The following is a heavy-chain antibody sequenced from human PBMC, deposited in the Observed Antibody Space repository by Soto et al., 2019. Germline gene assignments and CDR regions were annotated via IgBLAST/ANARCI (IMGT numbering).Heavy chain of an antibody. Sequence: ASVKVSCKASGYTFTSYDINWVRQATGQGLEWMGWINPNSGGTNYAQKFQGWVTMTRDTSISTAYMELSRLRSDDTAVYYCAREDIAFDPWGQGTLVTVSS. V-gene: IGHV1-2*04. D-gene: IGHD2-15*01. CDR3: AREDIAFDP. CDR1: GYTFTSYD. CDR2: INPNSGGT. J-gene: IGHJ5*02.